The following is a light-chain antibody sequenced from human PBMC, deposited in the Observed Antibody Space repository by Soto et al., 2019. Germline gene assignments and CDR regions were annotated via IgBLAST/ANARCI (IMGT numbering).Light chain of an antibody. V-gene: IGKV1-5*01. CDR1: QSISSW. CDR2: DAS. CDR3: QQYNSYLLT. Sequence: DIQMTQSPSTLSASVGDRVTITCRASQSISSWLAWYQQKPGKAPKLLIYDASSLESGVPSRFSGSGSGTESTLTISSLQPDDFATYYCQQYNSYLLTFGGGTKVEIK. J-gene: IGKJ4*01.